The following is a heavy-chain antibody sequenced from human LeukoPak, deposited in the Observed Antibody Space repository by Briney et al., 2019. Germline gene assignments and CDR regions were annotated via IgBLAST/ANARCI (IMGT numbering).Heavy chain of an antibody. J-gene: IGHJ4*02. CDR1: GGSISSYY. CDR2: IYYSGNT. D-gene: IGHD7-27*01. V-gene: IGHV4-59*01. CDR3: ARTLNWDFDY. Sequence: RPSETLSLTCTVSGGSISSYYWSWIRQPPGEGLEWIGYIYYSGNTNYKPSLKSRVTISLDVSKNQFSLKLSSVTAADTAVYYCARTLNWDFDYWGQGTLVTVSS.